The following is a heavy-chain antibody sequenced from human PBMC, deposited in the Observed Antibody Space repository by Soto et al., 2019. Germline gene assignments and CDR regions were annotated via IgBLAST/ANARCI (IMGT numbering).Heavy chain of an antibody. CDR3: ARDLRPHIVLVPAAMGGPFGY. CDR2: ISSSSSYI. Sequence: EVQLVESGGGLVKPGGSLRLSCAASGFTFSSYSMNWVRQAPGKGLEWVSSISSSSSYIYYADSVKGRFTISRDNAKNSLYLQMNSLRAEDTAVYYCARDLRPHIVLVPAAMGGPFGYWGQGTLVTVSS. D-gene: IGHD2-2*01. CDR1: GFTFSSYS. J-gene: IGHJ4*02. V-gene: IGHV3-21*01.